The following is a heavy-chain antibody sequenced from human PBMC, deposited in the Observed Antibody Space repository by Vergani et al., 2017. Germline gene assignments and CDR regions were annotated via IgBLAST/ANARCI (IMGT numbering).Heavy chain of an antibody. D-gene: IGHD3-22*01. Sequence: QVQLVQSGAEVKKPGSSVKVSCKASGGMFGSYAISWVRQAPGQGLEWMGGIIPIFGTRNYAQKFQGRVTIAADEATSTADMELNSLRCEDTAVYYCARSSGYDSYYFAFGGQGTLVTVSS. V-gene: IGHV1-69*01. J-gene: IGHJ4*02. CDR1: GGMFGSYA. CDR2: IIPIFGTR. CDR3: ARSSGYDSYYFAF.